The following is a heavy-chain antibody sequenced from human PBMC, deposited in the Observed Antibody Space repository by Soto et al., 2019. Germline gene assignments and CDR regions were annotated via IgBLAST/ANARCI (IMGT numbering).Heavy chain of an antibody. Sequence: EVQLLESGGGLVQPGGSLRLSCVGSGFTFINYAMNWVRQTPGKGREWVSGISGGGDRTFDADSVKGRFTISRDNSKNTVNLQMNSLRADDTAVYSCARKVLGSTSRPDWWYFDLWGRGTLVTVSS. D-gene: IGHD2-2*01. CDR1: GFTFINYA. CDR3: ARKVLGSTSRPDWWYFDL. V-gene: IGHV3-23*01. CDR2: ISGGGDRT. J-gene: IGHJ2*01.